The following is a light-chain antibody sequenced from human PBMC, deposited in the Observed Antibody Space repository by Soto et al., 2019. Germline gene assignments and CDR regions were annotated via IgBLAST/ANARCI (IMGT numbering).Light chain of an antibody. Sequence: EVVLTQSPGTLSLSPGERAAVSCRASQSISSNLAWYQQKPGQPPRLLIYDASTRATGIPARFSGSQSGTEFTLTISSLLSEDFAVYFCQQYNNWPLTFGGGTKVDIK. CDR3: QQYNNWPLT. J-gene: IGKJ4*01. CDR1: QSISSN. CDR2: DAS. V-gene: IGKV3D-15*01.